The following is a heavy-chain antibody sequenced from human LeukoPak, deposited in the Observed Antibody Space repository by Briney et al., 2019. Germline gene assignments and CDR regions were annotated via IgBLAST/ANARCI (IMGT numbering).Heavy chain of an antibody. CDR3: ARTTYYYGSGTSYSIGPFDS. D-gene: IGHD3-10*01. CDR1: GFTFRAYA. J-gene: IGHJ4*02. CDR2: VSGYGQND. V-gene: IGHV3-30*01. Sequence: GASLRLSCVASGFTFRAYALHWVRQAPGQGLDWVAVVSGYGQNDFYSDSARGRFTISRDNSRDTLYLQMDGLRVADTGLYFCARTTYYYGSGTSYSIGPFDSWGQGTLVTVSS.